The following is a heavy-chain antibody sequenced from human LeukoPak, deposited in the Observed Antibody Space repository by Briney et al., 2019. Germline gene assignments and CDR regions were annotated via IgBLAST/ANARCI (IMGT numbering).Heavy chain of an antibody. Sequence: PGGSVRLSCAASGFSFSSYGMSWVRQAPGKGLEGVSVISGSGGSTYYADSVKGRLTITRDNSKNTLYLQMNSLRAEDTAVYYCARVGGIVVLPAAIPRMGLFNVWGKGTTVTISS. CDR1: GFSFSSYG. V-gene: IGHV3-23*01. CDR2: ISGSGGST. D-gene: IGHD2-2*01. CDR3: ARVGGIVVLPAAIPRMGLFNV. J-gene: IGHJ6*04.